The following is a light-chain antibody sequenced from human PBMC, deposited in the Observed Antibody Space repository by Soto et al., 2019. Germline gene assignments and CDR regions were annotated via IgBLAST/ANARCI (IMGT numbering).Light chain of an antibody. CDR1: QSISSY. CDR3: QQLTDGPPQWP. V-gene: IGKV3-11*01. J-gene: IGKJ1*01. Sequence: EVVLTQSPDTLSLPPGERATLSCRASQSISSYLAWYQQKPGQAPRLLIYDASSRATGIPARFSGSGSGTDFTPTISSLEPEDFAVYYCQQLTDGPPQWPFGHATKVAIK. CDR2: DAS.